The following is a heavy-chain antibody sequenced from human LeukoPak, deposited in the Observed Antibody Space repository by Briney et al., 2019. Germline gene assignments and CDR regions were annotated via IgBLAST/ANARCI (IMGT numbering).Heavy chain of an antibody. V-gene: IGHV3-7*01. CDR2: IKQDGSEK. Sequence: GGSLRLSCAASGFTFSNSWMSWVRQAPGKGLEWVANIKQDGSEKYYVDSVKGRFTISRDNAKNSLYLQMNSLRAEDTAVYYCARDSLPPGDAFDIWGQGTKVTVSS. CDR1: GFTFSNSW. CDR3: ARDSLPPGDAFDI. J-gene: IGHJ3*02. D-gene: IGHD2-15*01.